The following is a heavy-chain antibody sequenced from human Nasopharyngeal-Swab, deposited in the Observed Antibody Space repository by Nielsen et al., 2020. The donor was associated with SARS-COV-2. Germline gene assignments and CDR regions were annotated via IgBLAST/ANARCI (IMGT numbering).Heavy chain of an antibody. Sequence: GGSLRLSCAASAFTLSNHATSWVRQAPGSVLAWVSAVSGSSGSTFYSDSVKGRFTISRDNSRNTVFLQMNSLRAEDTAVYYCALTPPLGVGYNLLSLGLEYWGQGTRVAVSS. CDR3: ALTPPLGVGYNLLSLGLEY. J-gene: IGHJ4*02. CDR2: VSGSSGST. CDR1: AFTLSNHA. V-gene: IGHV3-23*01. D-gene: IGHD5-24*01.